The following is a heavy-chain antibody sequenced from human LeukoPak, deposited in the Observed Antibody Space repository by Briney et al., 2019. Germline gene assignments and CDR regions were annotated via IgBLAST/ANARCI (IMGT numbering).Heavy chain of an antibody. V-gene: IGHV3-30*02. CDR1: GFTFSSYG. CDR2: IRYDGSNK. Sequence: GGSLRLSCAASGFTFSSYGMHWVRQAPGRGLEWVAFIRYDGSNKYYADSVKGRFTISRDNSKNTLSLQMNSLGVEDTAVYYCAREPLPGEAFDIWGQGTMVTVSS. CDR3: AREPLPGEAFDI. J-gene: IGHJ3*02.